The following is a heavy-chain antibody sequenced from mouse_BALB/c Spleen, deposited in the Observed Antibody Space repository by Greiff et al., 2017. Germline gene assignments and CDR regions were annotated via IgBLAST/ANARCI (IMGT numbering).Heavy chain of an antibody. V-gene: IGHV1S41*01. CDR3: ARSQYYGRGYAMDY. Sequence: DLVKPGASVKLSCKASGYTFTSYWINWIKQRPGQGLEWIGRIAPGSGSTYYNEMFKGKATLTVDTSSSTAYIQLSSLSSEDSAVYFCARSQYYGRGYAMDYWGQGTSVTVSS. J-gene: IGHJ4*01. CDR2: IAPGSGST. CDR1: GYTFTSYW. D-gene: IGHD1-1*01.